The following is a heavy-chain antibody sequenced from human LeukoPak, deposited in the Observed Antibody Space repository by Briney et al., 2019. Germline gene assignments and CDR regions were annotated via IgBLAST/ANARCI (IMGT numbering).Heavy chain of an antibody. CDR1: GGTFSSYA. J-gene: IGHJ4*02. D-gene: IGHD6-19*01. CDR2: ISAYNGNT. CDR3: ARYIAVAVNFDY. V-gene: IGHV1-18*01. Sequence: AASVKVSCKASGGTFSSYAISWVRQALGQGLEWMGWISAYNGNTNYAQKLQGRVTMTTDTSTSTAYMELRSLRSDDTAVYYCARYIAVAVNFDYWGQGTLVTVSS.